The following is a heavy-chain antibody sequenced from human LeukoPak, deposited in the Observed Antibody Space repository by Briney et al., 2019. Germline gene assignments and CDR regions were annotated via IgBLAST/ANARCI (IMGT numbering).Heavy chain of an antibody. CDR3: ARVGDYALKD. CDR1: GDSISNYH. Sequence: SETLSLTCTVSGDSISNYHWSWIRQPAGRGLEWIGRIYTSGSTNYNPSRESRVTMSVDTSKNQFSLKLNSVTAADTAVYYCARVGDYALKDWGQGTLVTVSS. J-gene: IGHJ4*02. CDR2: IYTSGST. V-gene: IGHV4-4*07. D-gene: IGHD3-16*01.